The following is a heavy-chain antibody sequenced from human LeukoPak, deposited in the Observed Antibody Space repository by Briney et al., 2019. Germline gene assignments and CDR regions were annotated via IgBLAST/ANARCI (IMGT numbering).Heavy chain of an antibody. CDR2: VNPDSGGT. CDR3: ARENWYSDY. CDR1: GYTLTDYR. Sequence: ASVKLSCKASGYTLTDYRLHWMRHAHGQGLEWMGWVNPDSGGTNYQQKFQGRVTMTRDTSITTVYMELSGLRSDDTAVYYCARENWYSDYWGQGTLVTVSS. J-gene: IGHJ4*02. V-gene: IGHV1-2*02. D-gene: IGHD1-1*01.